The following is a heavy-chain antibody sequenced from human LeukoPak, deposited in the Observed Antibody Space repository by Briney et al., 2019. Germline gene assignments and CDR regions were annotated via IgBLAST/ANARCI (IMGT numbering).Heavy chain of an antibody. CDR3: ARVGGVGY. J-gene: IGHJ4*02. CDR2: INHSGST. CDR1: GGSFSGYY. V-gene: IGHV4-34*01. Sequence: SETLSLTCAVYGGSFSGYYWSWIRQPPGKGLEWTGEINHSGSTNYNPSLKSRVTISVDTSKNQFSLKLSSVTAADTAVYYCARVGGVGYWGQGTLVTVSS.